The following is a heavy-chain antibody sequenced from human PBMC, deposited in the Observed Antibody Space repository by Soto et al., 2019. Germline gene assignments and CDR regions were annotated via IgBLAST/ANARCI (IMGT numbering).Heavy chain of an antibody. D-gene: IGHD3-16*01. CDR3: VVDSPSRSVDAYNFYYGMDV. Sequence: ASVKVSCKVSGHTLSEISMHWARQAPGKGLEWMGGIDPEDGEKAYALSFQGRLSMTEDTSTDTAYMDLSGLSSDDTAAYFCVVDSPSRSVDAYNFYYGMDVWGQGTTVTVSS. V-gene: IGHV1-24*01. J-gene: IGHJ6*02. CDR2: IDPEDGEK. CDR1: GHTLSEIS.